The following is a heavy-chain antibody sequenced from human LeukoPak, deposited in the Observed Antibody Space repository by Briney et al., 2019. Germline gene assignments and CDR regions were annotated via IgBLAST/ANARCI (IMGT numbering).Heavy chain of an antibody. CDR1: GFTFSSYS. CDR3: ARTYYDILTAYYHFDY. J-gene: IGHJ4*02. CDR2: ISSSSNCI. D-gene: IGHD3-9*01. V-gene: IGHV3-21*01. Sequence: PGGSLRLSCAASGFTFSSYSMNWVRQAPGKGLEWVSSISSSSNCIYYADSMKGRFTISRDNAKNSLYLQMNSLRAEDTAVYYCARTYYDILTAYYHFDYWGQGTLVTVSS.